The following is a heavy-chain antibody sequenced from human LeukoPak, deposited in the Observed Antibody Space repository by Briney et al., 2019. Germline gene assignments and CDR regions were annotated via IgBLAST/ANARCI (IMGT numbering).Heavy chain of an antibody. J-gene: IGHJ4*02. D-gene: IGHD2-15*01. CDR2: ITGSGGST. Sequence: GGSLSLSCAASGFTFSNYAMSWVRQAPGRGLEWVSGITGSGGSTFYAGSVKGRFTISRDNSKNTLYLQMNSLRAEDTAVYYCAKLDCSGSSCYQFDCWGQGTLVTVSS. CDR3: AKLDCSGSSCYQFDC. CDR1: GFTFSNYA. V-gene: IGHV3-23*01.